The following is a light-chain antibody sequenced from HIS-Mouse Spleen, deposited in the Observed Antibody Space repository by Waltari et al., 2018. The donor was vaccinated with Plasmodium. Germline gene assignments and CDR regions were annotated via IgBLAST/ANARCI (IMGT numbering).Light chain of an antibody. Sequence: EIVMTQSPANLSVSLGARATLPCRASQSVSSNLAWYQQKPGQAPRLLIYGASTRATGIPARFSGSGSGTEFTLTISSLQSEDFAVYYCQQYNNWSFTFGPGTKVDIK. J-gene: IGKJ3*01. V-gene: IGKV3-15*01. CDR3: QQYNNWSFT. CDR2: GAS. CDR1: QSVSSN.